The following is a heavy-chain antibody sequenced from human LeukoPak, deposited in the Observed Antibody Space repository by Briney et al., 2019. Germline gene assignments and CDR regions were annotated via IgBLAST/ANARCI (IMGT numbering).Heavy chain of an antibody. J-gene: IGHJ4*02. CDR1: GYTFTSYG. Sequence: ASVKVSCKASGYTFTSYGISWVRQAPGQGLEWMGWISPYNGNTDYAQRLQGRVTMTTDTSTTTAYMELRSLTSDDTAVYYCARDRDYWGQGTLVTVSS. CDR2: ISPYNGNT. V-gene: IGHV1-18*01. CDR3: ARDRDY.